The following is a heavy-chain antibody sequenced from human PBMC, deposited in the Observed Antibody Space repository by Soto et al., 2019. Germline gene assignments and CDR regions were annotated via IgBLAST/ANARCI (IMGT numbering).Heavy chain of an antibody. V-gene: IGHV3-23*01. CDR1: GFTFSSYA. CDR2: ISGSGGST. Sequence: EVQLLESGGGLVQPGGSLRLSCAASGFTFSSYAMSWVRQAPGKGLEWVSAISGSGGSTYYADSVKGRFTISSDNSKNTLYLQMNSLRAEDTAVYYCAEDGGSRFLEWLFPDWCQGTLVTVSS. J-gene: IGHJ4*02. D-gene: IGHD3-3*01. CDR3: AEDGGSRFLEWLFPD.